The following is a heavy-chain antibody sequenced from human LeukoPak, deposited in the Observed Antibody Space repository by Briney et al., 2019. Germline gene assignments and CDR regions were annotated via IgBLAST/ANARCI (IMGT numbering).Heavy chain of an antibody. Sequence: GASVKVSCKASGGTFSSYAISWVRQAPGQGLEWMGGIIPIFGTANYAQKFQGRVTITADESTSTAYMELSSLRSEDTAVYYCAREQFSAAPQDAFDIWGQGTMVTVSS. V-gene: IGHV1-69*01. CDR3: AREQFSAAPQDAFDI. CDR2: IIPIFGTA. D-gene: IGHD2-15*01. CDR1: GGTFSSYA. J-gene: IGHJ3*02.